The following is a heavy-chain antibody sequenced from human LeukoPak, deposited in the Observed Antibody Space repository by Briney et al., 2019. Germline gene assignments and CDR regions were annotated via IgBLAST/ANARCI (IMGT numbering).Heavy chain of an antibody. CDR1: GFTFSDYY. J-gene: IGHJ6*03. Sequence: GGSLRLSCAASGFTFSDYYMSWIRQAPGKGLEWVSYISSSGSTIYYADSVNGRFTISRDNPKNSLYLQINSLRAEHTAVYYCARVWGRNSSSWYRTYYYYYYMDVWGKGTTVTVSS. V-gene: IGHV3-11*04. CDR2: ISSSGSTI. D-gene: IGHD6-13*01. CDR3: ARVWGRNSSSWYRTYYYYYYMDV.